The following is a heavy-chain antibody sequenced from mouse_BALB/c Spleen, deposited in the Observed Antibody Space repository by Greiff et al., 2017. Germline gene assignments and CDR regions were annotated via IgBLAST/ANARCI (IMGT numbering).Heavy chain of an antibody. V-gene: IGHV14-3*02. Sequence: VHVKQSGAELVKPGASVKLSCTASGFNIKDTYMHWVKQRPEQGLEWIGRIDPANGNTKYDPKFQGKATITADTSSNTAYLQLSSLTSEDTAVYYCARAEGFGNYLDYWGQGTTLTVSS. CDR2: IDPANGNT. D-gene: IGHD2-1*01. CDR3: ARAEGFGNYLDY. CDR1: GFNIKDTY. J-gene: IGHJ2*01.